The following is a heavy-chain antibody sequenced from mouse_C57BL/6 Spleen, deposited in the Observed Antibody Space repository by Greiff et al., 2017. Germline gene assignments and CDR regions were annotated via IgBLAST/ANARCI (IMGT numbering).Heavy chain of an antibody. CDR1: GYTFTSYT. D-gene: IGHD1-1*01. CDR2: INPSSGYT. Sequence: QVQLQQSGAELARPGASVKMSCKASGYTFTSYTMHWVKQRPGQGLEWIGYINPSSGYTKYNQKFKDKATLTADKSSSTAYMQLSSLTSEDSAVYYCARGIYYYGSSPYAMDYWGQGTSVTVSS. CDR3: ARGIYYYGSSPYAMDY. V-gene: IGHV1-4*01. J-gene: IGHJ4*01.